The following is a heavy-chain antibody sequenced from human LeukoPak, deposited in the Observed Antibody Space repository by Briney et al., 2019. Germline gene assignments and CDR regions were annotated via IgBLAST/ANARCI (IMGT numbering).Heavy chain of an antibody. D-gene: IGHD3-10*01. Sequence: PGGSLRLSCAASGFTFSSYGMHWVRQAPGKGPEWVAVIWYDGSNEYYGDSVKGRFTISRDNSKNTLYLQMNSVRAEDTAVYYCARGRLSMVRAPFDYWGQGTLVTVSS. CDR1: GFTFSSYG. CDR3: ARGRLSMVRAPFDY. CDR2: IWYDGSNE. J-gene: IGHJ4*02. V-gene: IGHV3-33*01.